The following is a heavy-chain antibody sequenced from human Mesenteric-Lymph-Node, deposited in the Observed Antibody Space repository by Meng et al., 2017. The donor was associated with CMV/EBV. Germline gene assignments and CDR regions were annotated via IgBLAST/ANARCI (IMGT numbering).Heavy chain of an antibody. D-gene: IGHD5-18*01. CDR2: INHSGST. J-gene: IGHJ4*02. V-gene: IGHV4-34*01. CDR1: GGSFSGYY. CDR3: ARNTADFDY. Sequence: LSRTCAVYGGSFSGYYWSWIRQPPGKGLEWIGEINHSGSTNYNPSLKSRVTISVDTSKNQFSLKLSSVTAADTAVYYCARNTADFDYWGQGTLVTVSS.